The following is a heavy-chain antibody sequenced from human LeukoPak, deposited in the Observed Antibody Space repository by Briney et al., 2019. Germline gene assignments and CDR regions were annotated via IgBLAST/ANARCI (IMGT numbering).Heavy chain of an antibody. J-gene: IGHJ4*02. D-gene: IGHD1-14*01. Sequence: ASVKVSCKASGYTFTSYYMHWVRQAPGQGLEWMGIINPSGGSTSYAQKFQGRVTMPRDTSISTVYMELSSLDSDDAAVYYCARGPATGGLDYWGQGTPVTVSS. CDR2: INPSGGST. V-gene: IGHV1-46*01. CDR1: GYTFTSYY. CDR3: ARGPATGGLDY.